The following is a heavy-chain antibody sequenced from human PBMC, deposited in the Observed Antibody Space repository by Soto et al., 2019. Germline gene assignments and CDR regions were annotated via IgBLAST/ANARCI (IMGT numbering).Heavy chain of an antibody. J-gene: IGHJ5*02. CDR2: FFYSGNT. CDR3: ARHLARLPPAPAWFGP. V-gene: IGHV4-39*01. Sequence: SETLSLTCTVSGDSITNTHYWGWIRQPPGKGLEWIGTFFYSGNTYYNPSLSSRVTISVDTSKNQFSLSLSSVTAADTAVYYCARHLARLPPAPAWFGPWGQGTLVTV. D-gene: IGHD2-21*02. CDR1: GDSITNTHY.